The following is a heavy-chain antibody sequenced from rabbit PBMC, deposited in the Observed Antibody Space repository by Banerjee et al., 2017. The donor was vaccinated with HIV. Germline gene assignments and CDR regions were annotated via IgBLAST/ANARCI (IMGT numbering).Heavy chain of an antibody. D-gene: IGHD4-1*01. J-gene: IGHJ3*01. CDR3: ATSVLVGVRL. V-gene: IGHV1S45*01. CDR1: GFSFSNKYV. CDR2: INNGGGST. Sequence: QEQLEESGGDLVKPEGSLTLTCTASGFSFSNKYVMCWVRQAPGKGLEWIACINNGGGSTYYASWAKGRFTISKTSSTTVTLQMTSLTAADTATYFCATSVLVGVRLWGQGTLVTVS.